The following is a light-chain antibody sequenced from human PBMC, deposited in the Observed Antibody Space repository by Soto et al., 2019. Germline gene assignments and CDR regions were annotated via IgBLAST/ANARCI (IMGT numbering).Light chain of an antibody. CDR1: SSNIGAGYE. CDR3: QSYDSSLSALYV. CDR2: GNN. J-gene: IGLJ1*01. V-gene: IGLV1-40*01. Sequence: QSVLTQPPSVSGAPGQRVTISCTGSSSNIGAGYEVHWYQQLPGTAPKLLIYGNNNRPSGVPDRFSGSKSGTSASLAITGLQAEDEADYYCQSYDSSLSALYVFGTGT.